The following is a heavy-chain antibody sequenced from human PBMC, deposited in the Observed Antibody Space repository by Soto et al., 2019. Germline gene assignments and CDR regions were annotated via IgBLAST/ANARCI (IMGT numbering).Heavy chain of an antibody. D-gene: IGHD3-10*01. J-gene: IGHJ6*02. CDR3: AANSLGGGSQGDV. CDR1: GETFSSYS. Sequence: QVRLLKSGAEGNKLGSSGKASGKASGETFSSYSISWVRQAPGQGLEWMGGIVPIFGTKVYAPRLQGRLTITADGPTSTSYMELSGLTFEDTAVYYCAANSLGGGSQGDVWGQGTTVTVSS. V-gene: IGHV1-69*12. CDR2: IVPIFGTK.